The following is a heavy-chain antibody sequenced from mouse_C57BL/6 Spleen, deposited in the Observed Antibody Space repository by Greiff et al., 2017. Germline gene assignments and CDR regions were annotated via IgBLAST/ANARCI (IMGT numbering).Heavy chain of an antibody. CDR2: IDPANGNT. D-gene: IGHD2-3*01. CDR1: GFNIKNTY. J-gene: IGHJ4*01. Sequence: EVQLQESVAELVRPGASVKLSCTASGFNIKNTYMHWVKQRPEQGLEWIGRIDPANGNTKYAPKFQGKATITADTSSNTAYLQLSSLTSEDTAIYYCAMPMWMDYYAMDYWGQGTSVTVSS. V-gene: IGHV14-3*01. CDR3: AMPMWMDYYAMDY.